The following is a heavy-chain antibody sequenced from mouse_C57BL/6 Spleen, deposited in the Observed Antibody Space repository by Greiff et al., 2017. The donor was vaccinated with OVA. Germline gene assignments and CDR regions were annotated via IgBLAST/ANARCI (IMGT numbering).Heavy chain of an antibody. V-gene: IGHV1-62-2*01. CDR1: GYTFTEYT. J-gene: IGHJ2*01. D-gene: IGHD2-2*01. Sequence: QVQLQQSGAELVKPGASVKLSCKASGYTFTEYTIHWVKQRSGQGLEWIGCFYPGSGSTMYNEQFKDKATLTVDKSSSTAYMELRRLTSEDSAVYFCARHGSTMVTGYYFDDWGKGTTLTVSS. CDR2: FYPGSGST. CDR3: ARHGSTMVTGYYFDD.